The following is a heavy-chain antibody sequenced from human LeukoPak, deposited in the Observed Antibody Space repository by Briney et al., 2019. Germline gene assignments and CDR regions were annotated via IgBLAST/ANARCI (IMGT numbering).Heavy chain of an antibody. V-gene: IGHV1-18*01. CDR2: LSAYNGNT. CDR1: GYTFTSYD. D-gene: IGHD3-3*01. Sequence: GASVKVSCKDSGYTFTSYDINWVRQAAGQGLEGMGWLSAYNGNTNYAQKLQGRVTMTTDTSTGTAYMELRSLRSDDTAVYFCARDDDFWSGYYRGNWFDPWGQGTLVSVSS. CDR3: ARDDDFWSGYYRGNWFDP. J-gene: IGHJ5*02.